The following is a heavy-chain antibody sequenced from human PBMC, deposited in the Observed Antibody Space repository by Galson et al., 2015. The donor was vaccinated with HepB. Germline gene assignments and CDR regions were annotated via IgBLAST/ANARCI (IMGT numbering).Heavy chain of an antibody. CDR3: ARHVQNGYNYLPGDY. V-gene: IGHV5-10-1*01. Sequence: QSGAEVKKPGESLRISCKGSGYSFISHWMSWVRKMPGKGLEWMGRIDPSDSYTNYSPSFQGHVTFSADKSITTAYLQWSSLKASDTAMYYCARHVQNGYNYLPGDYWGQGTLVTVSS. J-gene: IGHJ4*02. CDR2: IDPSDSYT. D-gene: IGHD5-24*01. CDR1: GYSFISHW.